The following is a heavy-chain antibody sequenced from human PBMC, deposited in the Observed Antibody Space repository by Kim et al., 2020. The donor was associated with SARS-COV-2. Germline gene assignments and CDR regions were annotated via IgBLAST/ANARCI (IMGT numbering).Heavy chain of an antibody. V-gene: IGHV3-7*03. CDR3: ARARGVGASGFDN. J-gene: IGHJ4*02. Sequence: YVDSVRGRFPTSRDNAKKSLYLQMNTLGVQDTAVYYCARARGVGASGFDNWGQGALVTVSS. D-gene: IGHD1-26*01.